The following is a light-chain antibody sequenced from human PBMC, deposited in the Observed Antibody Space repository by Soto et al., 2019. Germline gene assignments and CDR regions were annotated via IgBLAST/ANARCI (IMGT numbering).Light chain of an antibody. Sequence: DIQLTQSPSFLSASVGDRVTITCRASQGISSFLAWYQQKPGGTPKLLIYAASTLQSGVPSRFCGSGSGTDFTLTITSLQPEDFATYYCQQLHTYPYTFGQGTKLEIK. CDR3: QQLHTYPYT. J-gene: IGKJ2*01. CDR2: AAS. CDR1: QGISSF. V-gene: IGKV1-9*01.